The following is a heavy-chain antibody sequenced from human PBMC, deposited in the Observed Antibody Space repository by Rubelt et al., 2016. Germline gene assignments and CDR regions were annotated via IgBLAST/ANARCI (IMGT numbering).Heavy chain of an antibody. Sequence: QVQLVQSGAEVKKPGASVKVSCKASGYTFTSYAMHWVRQAPGQRLEWMGWIDAGNGDTKYSQKLKVRASMTRDASANTGYMELSSLRSEDTAVYYCARANHGDYEDYWGQGTLVTVSS. CDR3: ARANHGDYEDY. J-gene: IGHJ4*02. V-gene: IGHV1-3*01. CDR2: IDAGNGDT. CDR1: GYTFTSYA. D-gene: IGHD4-17*01.